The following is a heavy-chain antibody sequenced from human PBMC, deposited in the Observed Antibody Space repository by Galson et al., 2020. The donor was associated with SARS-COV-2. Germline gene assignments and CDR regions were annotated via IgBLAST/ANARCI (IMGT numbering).Heavy chain of an antibody. D-gene: IGHD5-12*01. Sequence: SETLSLTCTLSGPPTNNNYYYWGWVRQPPGKGLEWIGNVYSSVSTYYNPSLKSRLTISIDTSRSHFALKLSSVTAADTAVHYCASVSYDYLGSSFGLDVWGQGTTVTVS. CDR1: GPPTNNNYYY. J-gene: IGHJ6*02. CDR2: VYSSVST. CDR3: ASVSYDYLGSSFGLDV. V-gene: IGHV4-39*06.